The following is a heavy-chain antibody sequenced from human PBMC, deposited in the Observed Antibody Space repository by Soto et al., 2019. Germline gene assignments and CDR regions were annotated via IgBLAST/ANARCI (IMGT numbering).Heavy chain of an antibody. D-gene: IGHD2-15*01. CDR2: ISYDGSNK. V-gene: IGHV3-30*18. CDR1: GFTFSSYG. CDR3: AKDARGCSGGSCYSYYYYYMDV. Sequence: GGSLRLSCAASGFTFSSYGMHWVRQAPGKGLEWVAVISYDGSNKYYADSVKGRFTISRDNSKNTLYLQMNSLRAEDTAVYYCAKDARGCSGGSCYSYYYYYMDVWGKGTTVTVSS. J-gene: IGHJ6*03.